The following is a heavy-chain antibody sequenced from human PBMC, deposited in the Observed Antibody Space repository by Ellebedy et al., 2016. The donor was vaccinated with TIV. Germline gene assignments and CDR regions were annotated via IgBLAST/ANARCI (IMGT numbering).Heavy chain of an antibody. CDR1: GYTFTGYG. V-gene: IGHV1-18*04. CDR3: ARGLDYGDYVLEEGYYYYGMDV. Sequence: ASVKVSCKASGYTFTGYGINWVRQAPGQGLEWMGWISAYNGNTNYVQRFQGRVTMTTDTSTSTAYMELRSLRSDDTAVYYCARGLDYGDYVLEEGYYYYGMDVWGQGTTVTVSS. CDR2: ISAYNGNT. J-gene: IGHJ6*02. D-gene: IGHD4-17*01.